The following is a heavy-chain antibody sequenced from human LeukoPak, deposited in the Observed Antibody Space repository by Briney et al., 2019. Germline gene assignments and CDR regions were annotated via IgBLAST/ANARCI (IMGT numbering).Heavy chain of an antibody. V-gene: IGHV4-59*01. J-gene: IGHJ6*03. CDR2: IYYSGST. CDR1: GGSISSYY. CDR3: ARTDYSNYYYYYYMDV. Sequence: PSETLSLTCTVSGGSISSYYWSWIRQPPGKGLEWIGYIYYSGSTDYNPSLKSRVTISLDTSNNQFSLKLSSVTAADTAVYYCARTDYSNYYYYYYMDVWGKGTTVTVSS. D-gene: IGHD4-11*01.